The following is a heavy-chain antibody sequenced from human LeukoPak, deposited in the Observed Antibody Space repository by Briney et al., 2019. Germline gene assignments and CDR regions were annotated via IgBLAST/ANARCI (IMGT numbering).Heavy chain of an antibody. Sequence: SETLSLTCSVSGGYIRSTTYYWGWIRKPPGKGLEWIGSIYYSGNTYYSPSLMSRVTISVDTSKNQFSLNLSCVTAADTAVYFCARAPHFFDTSGSRYYFDYWGQGALVTVSS. CDR1: GGYIRSTTYY. J-gene: IGHJ4*02. CDR3: ARAPHFFDTSGSRYYFDY. CDR2: IYYSGNT. D-gene: IGHD3-22*01. V-gene: IGHV4-39*07.